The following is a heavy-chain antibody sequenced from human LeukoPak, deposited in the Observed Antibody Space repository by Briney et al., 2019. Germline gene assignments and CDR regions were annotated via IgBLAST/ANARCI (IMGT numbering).Heavy chain of an antibody. CDR2: INHSGST. V-gene: IGHV4-34*01. D-gene: IGHD3-3*01. Sequence: PSETLSLTCAVYGGSFSGYSWSWIRQPPGKGLEWIGEINHSGSTNYNPSLKSRVTISVDTSKNQFSLKLSSVTAADTAVYYCARATIFDVWGKGTTVTVSS. CDR3: ARATIFDV. J-gene: IGHJ6*04. CDR1: GGSFSGYS.